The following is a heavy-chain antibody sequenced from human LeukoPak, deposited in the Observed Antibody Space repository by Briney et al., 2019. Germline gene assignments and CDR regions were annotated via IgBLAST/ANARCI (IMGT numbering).Heavy chain of an antibody. CDR1: GFTLSTYE. V-gene: IGHV3-48*03. CDR2: ISISVSTI. J-gene: IGHJ4*02. Sequence: VGSLRLSCAASGFTLSTYEMNWVRQAPGKRLEWVSYISISVSTIYYTDSVKGRVTISRDNAKNSLYLQMSSLRAENTARHYCSRDADTFSYWGQGTLVTVSS. CDR3: SRDADTFSY.